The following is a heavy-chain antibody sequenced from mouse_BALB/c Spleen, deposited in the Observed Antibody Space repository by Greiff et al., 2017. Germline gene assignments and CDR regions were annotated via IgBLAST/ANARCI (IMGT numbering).Heavy chain of an antibody. V-gene: IGHV1-80*01. J-gene: IGHJ3*01. Sequence: VQLQQSGAELVRPGSSVKISCKASGYAFSSYWMNWVKQRPGQGLEWIGQIYPGDGDTNYNGKFKGKATLTADKSSSTAYMQLSSLTSEDSAVYFCARGPFFAYWGQGTLVTVSA. CDR2: IYPGDGDT. CDR1: GYAFSSYW. CDR3: ARGPFFAY.